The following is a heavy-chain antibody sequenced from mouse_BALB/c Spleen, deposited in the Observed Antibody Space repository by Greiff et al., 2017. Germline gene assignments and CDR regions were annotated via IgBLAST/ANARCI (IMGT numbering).Heavy chain of an antibody. CDR2: ISSGGSYT. CDR3: TRETGTGFAY. V-gene: IGHV5-6-4*01. J-gene: IGHJ3*01. CDR1: GFTFSSYT. Sequence: EVMLVESGGGLVQPGGSLKLSCAASGFTFSSYTMSWVRQTPEKRLEWVATISSGGSYTYYPDSVKGRFTISRDNAKNTLYLQMSSLKSEDTAMYYCTRETGTGFAYWGQGTLVTVSA. D-gene: IGHD4-1*01.